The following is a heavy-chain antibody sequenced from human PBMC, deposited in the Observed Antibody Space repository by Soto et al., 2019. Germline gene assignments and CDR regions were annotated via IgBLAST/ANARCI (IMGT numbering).Heavy chain of an antibody. Sequence: QVQLVQSGAEVKKPGSSVKVSCKASGGTFSSYAISWVRQAPGQGLEWMGGIIPIFGTANYAQKFQGRVTITADESTSTAYMGLSSLRSEDTAVYYCARERHGYSSSWNWFDPWGQGTLVTVSS. V-gene: IGHV1-69*12. D-gene: IGHD6-13*01. CDR3: ARERHGYSSSWNWFDP. CDR1: GGTFSSYA. J-gene: IGHJ5*02. CDR2: IIPIFGTA.